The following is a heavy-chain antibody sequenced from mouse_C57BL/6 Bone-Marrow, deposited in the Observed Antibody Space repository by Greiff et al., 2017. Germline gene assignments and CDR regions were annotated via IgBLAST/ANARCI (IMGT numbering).Heavy chain of an antibody. V-gene: IGHV1-53*01. CDR2: INPSNGGT. Sequence: QVQLQQPGTELVKPGASVKLSCKASGYTFTSYWMHWVKQRPGQGLEWIGNINPSNGGTNYNEKFKSKATLTVDKSSSTAYMQLSSLTSEDSAVYYCARTPPITTVVAPLGYWGQATTLTVSS. D-gene: IGHD1-1*01. CDR3: ARTPPITTVVAPLGY. J-gene: IGHJ2*01. CDR1: GYTFTSYW.